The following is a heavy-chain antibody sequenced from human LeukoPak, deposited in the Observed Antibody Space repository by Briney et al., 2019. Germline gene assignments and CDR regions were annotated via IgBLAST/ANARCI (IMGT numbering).Heavy chain of an antibody. D-gene: IGHD5-18*01. CDR1: GVSISSYY. CDR2: IYYSGST. CDR3: ARIPVDTAMVTWFDY. V-gene: IGHV4-59*01. Sequence: SVTLSLTCTVSGVSISSYYWSWIRQPPGKGLEWIGYIYYSGSTNYNASLKSRVTISVDTSKNQFSLKLSSVTAADTAVYYCARIPVDTAMVTWFDYWGQGTLVTVSS. J-gene: IGHJ4*02.